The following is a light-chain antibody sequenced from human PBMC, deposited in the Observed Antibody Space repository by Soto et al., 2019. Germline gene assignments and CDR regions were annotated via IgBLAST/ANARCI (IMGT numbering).Light chain of an antibody. Sequence: QSVLTQPPSVSGAPGQRVTISCTGSSSNIAAGYDVHWYQQLPATAPKLLIYGNSNRPSGVPDRFSGSKSGTSASLAITGLQAEDYSDYDCQSYDSSLSGSVFGGGTKLTVL. V-gene: IGLV1-40*01. J-gene: IGLJ2*01. CDR2: GNS. CDR1: SSNIAAGYD. CDR3: QSYDSSLSGSV.